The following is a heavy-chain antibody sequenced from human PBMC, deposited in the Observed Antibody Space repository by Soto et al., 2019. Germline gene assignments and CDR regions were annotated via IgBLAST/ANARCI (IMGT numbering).Heavy chain of an antibody. CDR2: IIPIFGTP. Sequence: QVQLVQSGAEVKKPGSSVKVSCKTSGGTFITNGISWVRQAPGQGLEWMGGIIPIFGTPNYAPSFQGRVTIPADESTTTASMELSSRRSEDTAVYYCATAGPNYDYVWGSCHWGQGTLVTVSS. V-gene: IGHV1-69*12. D-gene: IGHD3-16*01. J-gene: IGHJ4*02. CDR3: ATAGPNYDYVWGSCH. CDR1: GGTFITNG.